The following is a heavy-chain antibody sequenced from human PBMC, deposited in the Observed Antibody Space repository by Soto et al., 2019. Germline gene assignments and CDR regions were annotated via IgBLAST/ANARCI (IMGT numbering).Heavy chain of an antibody. J-gene: IGHJ3*02. V-gene: IGHV4-34*01. CDR3: ASVGMVRGVSSHYAFDI. Sequence: SETLSLTCAVYGGSFSGYYWSWIRQPPGKGLEWIGEINHSGSTNYNPSLKSRVTISVATSKNQFTLKLSSVTAADTAVYYCASVGMVRGVSSHYAFDIWGQGTMVTVSS. CDR1: GGSFSGYY. D-gene: IGHD3-10*01. CDR2: INHSGST.